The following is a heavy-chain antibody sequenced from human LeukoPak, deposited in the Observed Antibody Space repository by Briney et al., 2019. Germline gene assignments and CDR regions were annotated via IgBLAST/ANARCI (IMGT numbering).Heavy chain of an antibody. Sequence: GGSLRLSCAASGFTFGNYAMNWVRLAPGKGLEWVSYISGGGAKRHYSDSVKGRFTISRDNPKNTLYLQINNLRAEDTAMYYCAKCSAGYYNDAFDIWGRGTMVTVSS. J-gene: IGHJ3*02. V-gene: IGHV3-23*01. CDR2: ISGGGAKR. D-gene: IGHD3-10*02. CDR3: AKCSAGYYNDAFDI. CDR1: GFTFGNYA.